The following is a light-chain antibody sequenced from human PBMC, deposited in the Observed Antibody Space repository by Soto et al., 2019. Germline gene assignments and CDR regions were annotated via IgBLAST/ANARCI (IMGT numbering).Light chain of an antibody. J-gene: IGKJ1*01. CDR3: QQSYIAPST. Sequence: DIQMTQSPSSLSASVGDRVTITCRASQSISTYLNWYQQKPGKAPNLLIYAASSLQSGVPSRFSGSGSGTDFTLTISSLQPEDFATYYCQQSYIAPSTFGHGTKVQIQ. V-gene: IGKV1-39*01. CDR2: AAS. CDR1: QSISTY.